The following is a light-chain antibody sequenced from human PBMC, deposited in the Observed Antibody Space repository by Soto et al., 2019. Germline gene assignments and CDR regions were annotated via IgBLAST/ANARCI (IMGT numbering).Light chain of an antibody. CDR1: QGVSTF. CDR3: QQYNVYPFT. CDR2: FAS. V-gene: IGKV1-16*01. Sequence: DIQMTQSPSSLSASLGDRVTITCRASQGVSTFLAWFQQKPGKAPKSLIYFASSLQSGVPSRFIGSGSGTDFTLTISSLQPEDFATYYCQQYNVYPFTFGGGTKVEIK. J-gene: IGKJ4*01.